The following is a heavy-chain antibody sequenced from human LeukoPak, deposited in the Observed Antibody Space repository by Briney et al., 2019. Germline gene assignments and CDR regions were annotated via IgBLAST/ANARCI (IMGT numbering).Heavy chain of an antibody. CDR3: ARGSSSSSEPFDY. D-gene: IGHD6-6*01. J-gene: IGHJ4*02. CDR1: GGTFGSYA. CDR2: IIPIFGTA. Sequence: ASVKVSCKASGGTFGSYAISWVRQAPGQGLEWMGRIIPIFGTANYAQKFQGRVTITTDESTSTAYMELSSLRSEDTAVYYCARGSSSSSEPFDYWGQGTLVTVSS. V-gene: IGHV1-69*05.